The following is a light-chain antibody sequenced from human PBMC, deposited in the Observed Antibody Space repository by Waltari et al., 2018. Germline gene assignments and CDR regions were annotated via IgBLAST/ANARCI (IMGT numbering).Light chain of an antibody. CDR2: DAS. Sequence: DFQVSHPPFSVSASVADSVTITCRASQDISKWLAWYQQKPEKAPKSLIYDASRLQSGVPSRCNGSGSGTDFTLTINSLQPEDFATYYCQQYNNYPPTFGPGTKVDVK. V-gene: IGKV1D-16*01. CDR3: QQYNNYPPT. CDR1: QDISKW. J-gene: IGKJ3*01.